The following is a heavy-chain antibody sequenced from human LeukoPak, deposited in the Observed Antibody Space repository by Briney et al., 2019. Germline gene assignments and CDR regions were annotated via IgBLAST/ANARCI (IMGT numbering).Heavy chain of an antibody. CDR3: ATFAGVVPGGLLL. J-gene: IGHJ6*04. V-gene: IGHV3-48*04. Sequence: GGSLRLSCGASGFNFSTYSMNWVRQAPGRGLEWLSYISSTSNPIYYADSVKGRFTVFRDNAKNSVYLQMNSLRAEDTAVYYCATFAGVVPGGLLLWGKGTTVIVSS. CDR1: GFNFSTYS. CDR2: ISSTSNPI. D-gene: IGHD2-2*01.